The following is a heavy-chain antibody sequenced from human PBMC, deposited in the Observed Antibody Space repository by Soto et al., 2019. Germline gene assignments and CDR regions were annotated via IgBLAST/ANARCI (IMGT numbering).Heavy chain of an antibody. CDR3: AKDKPANPLDYYGSGSYYIIDAFDI. CDR2: ISGSGGST. Sequence: GGSLRLSCAASGFTFSSYAMSWVRQAPGKGLEWVSAISGSGGSTYYADSVKGRFTISRDNSKNTLYLQMNSLRAEDTAVYYCAKDKPANPLDYYGSGSYYIIDAFDIWGQGTMVTVSS. J-gene: IGHJ3*02. V-gene: IGHV3-23*01. CDR1: GFTFSSYA. D-gene: IGHD3-10*01.